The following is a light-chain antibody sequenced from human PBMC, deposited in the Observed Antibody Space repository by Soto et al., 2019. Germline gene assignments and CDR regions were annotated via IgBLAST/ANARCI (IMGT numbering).Light chain of an antibody. CDR1: TRDVGAYNF. J-gene: IGLJ3*02. Sequence: QAVVTQPRSVSGSPGQSVTISCTGTTRDVGAYNFVSWYQQHPGKAPKLMIYDASKRPSGVPDRFSASKSGNTASLTISGLQAEDEADYYCCSYAGSFTWVFGGGTQLTVL. V-gene: IGLV2-11*01. CDR3: CSYAGSFTWV. CDR2: DAS.